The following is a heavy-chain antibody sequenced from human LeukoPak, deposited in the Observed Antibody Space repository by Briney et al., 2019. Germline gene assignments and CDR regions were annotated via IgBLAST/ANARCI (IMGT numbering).Heavy chain of an antibody. D-gene: IGHD6-13*01. V-gene: IGHV3-23*01. CDR1: GFTFSSYA. CDR2: ISGSGGST. J-gene: IGHJ2*01. Sequence: GGSLRLSWAASGFTFSSYAMSWVRQAPGKGLAWVSAISGSGGSTYYADSVKGRFTISRDNSKNTLYLQMNSLRAEDTAVYYCAKDIGQLVRSYFDLWGRGTLVTVSS. CDR3: AKDIGQLVRSYFDL.